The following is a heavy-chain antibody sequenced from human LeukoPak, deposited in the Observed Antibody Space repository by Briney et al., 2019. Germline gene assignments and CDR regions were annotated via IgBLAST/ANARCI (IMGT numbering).Heavy chain of an antibody. CDR1: GGSISSGDYY. CDR2: IYYSGST. Sequence: PSETLSLTCTVSGGSISSGDYYWSWIRQPPGKGLEWIGYIYYSGSTNYNPSLKSRVTISVDTSKNQSSLKLSSVTAADTAVYYCAREGSDYGDFDYWGQGTLVTVSS. J-gene: IGHJ4*02. CDR3: AREGSDYGDFDY. D-gene: IGHD4-17*01. V-gene: IGHV4-61*08.